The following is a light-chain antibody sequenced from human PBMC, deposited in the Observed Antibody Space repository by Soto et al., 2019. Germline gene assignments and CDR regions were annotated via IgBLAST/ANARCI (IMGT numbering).Light chain of an antibody. V-gene: IGKV1-5*01. CDR3: QQYNHYWT. J-gene: IGKJ1*01. CDR2: DAS. CDR1: QSISSW. Sequence: DIQMTQSRSPLSASVVDRVTITCRASQSISSWLAWYQPKPGKAPKVLIYDASSLESGVPSRLSGSGSGTEFSLTIRSLQPDYFATYYCQQYNHYWTFGQGTKVDI.